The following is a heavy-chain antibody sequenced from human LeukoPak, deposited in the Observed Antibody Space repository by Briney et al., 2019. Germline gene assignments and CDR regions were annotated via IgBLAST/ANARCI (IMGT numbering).Heavy chain of an antibody. CDR3: TTDPPEGRGMAYYYGMDV. D-gene: IGHD3-10*01. CDR2: IKSKTDGGTT. J-gene: IGHJ6*04. V-gene: IGHV3-15*01. Sequence: GGSLRLSCAASGFTFSNAWMSWVRQAPGKGLEWVGRIKSKTDGGTTDYAAPVKGRFTISRDDSKNTLYLQMNSLKTEDTAVYYCTTDPPEGRGMAYYYGMDVWGKGTTVTVSS. CDR1: GFTFSNAW.